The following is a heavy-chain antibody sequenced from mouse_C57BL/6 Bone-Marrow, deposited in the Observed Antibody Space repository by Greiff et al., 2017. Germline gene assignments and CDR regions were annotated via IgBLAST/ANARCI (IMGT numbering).Heavy chain of an antibody. CDR2: INPSSGYT. Sequence: QVQLKQSGAELAKPGASVKLSCKASGYTFTSYWMHWVQQRPGQGLEWIGYINPSSGYTKYNQKFNDKATLTADKSASTAYMQLSSLTYEDCAVYYSAREGLRRWYWGQGTSVTVSS. CDR1: GYTFTSYW. V-gene: IGHV1-7*01. J-gene: IGHJ4*01. CDR3: AREGLRRWY. D-gene: IGHD1-1*01.